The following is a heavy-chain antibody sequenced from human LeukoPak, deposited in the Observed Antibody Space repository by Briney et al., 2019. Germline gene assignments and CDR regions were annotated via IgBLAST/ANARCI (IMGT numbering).Heavy chain of an antibody. D-gene: IGHD2-15*01. V-gene: IGHV4-4*07. Sequence: PSETLSLTCTVSGGSISSYYWSWIRQPAGKGLEWIGRIYTSGSTNYNPSLKSRVTISVDTSKNQFSLKLSSVTAADTAVYYCGNYSPRLDAFDIWGQGTMVTVSS. CDR1: GGSISSYY. CDR2: IYTSGST. J-gene: IGHJ3*02. CDR3: GNYSPRLDAFDI.